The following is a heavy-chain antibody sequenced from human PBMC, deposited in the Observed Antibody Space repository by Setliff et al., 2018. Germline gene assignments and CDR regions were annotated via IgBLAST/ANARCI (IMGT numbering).Heavy chain of an antibody. Sequence: ASVKVSCKASGYTFTGYYMHWVRQAPGQGLEWMGRINPNSGGTNYSRKFQGRVTITRDTSTSTAYMELRSLRSDDTAVYYCARVIYFYYMDVWGKGTTVTVSS. CDR1: GYTFTGYY. V-gene: IGHV1-2*06. CDR2: INPNSGGT. J-gene: IGHJ6*03. CDR3: ARVIYFYYMDV.